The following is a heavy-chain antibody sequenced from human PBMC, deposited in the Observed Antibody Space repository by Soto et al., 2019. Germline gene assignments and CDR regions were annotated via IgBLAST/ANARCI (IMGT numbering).Heavy chain of an antibody. D-gene: IGHD3-22*01. V-gene: IGHV1-18*01. CDR1: GYTFTSYG. J-gene: IGHJ3*02. CDR3: ARDYYYDSSGYPNHDAFDI. CDR2: ISAYNGNT. Sequence: ASVKVSCKASGYTFTSYGISWVRQAPGQGLEWMGWISAYNGNTNYAQKLQGRVTMTTDTSTSTAYMELRSLRSDDTAVYYCARDYYYDSSGYPNHDAFDIWGQGTMVTVSS.